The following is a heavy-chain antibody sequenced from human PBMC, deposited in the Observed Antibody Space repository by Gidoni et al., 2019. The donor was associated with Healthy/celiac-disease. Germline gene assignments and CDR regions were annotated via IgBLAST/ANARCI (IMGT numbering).Heavy chain of an antibody. J-gene: IGHJ4*02. D-gene: IGHD3-22*01. CDR1: GFTFSSYA. Sequence: EVQLLESGGGLVQPGGSLRLSCAASGFTFSSYAMSWVRQAPGKGLEGVSAISGSGGSTYYADSVKGRFTISRDNSKNTLYLQMNSLRAEDTAVYYCAKDGHDFAWLLAEFYYFDYWGQGTLVTVSS. V-gene: IGHV3-23*01. CDR2: ISGSGGST. CDR3: AKDGHDFAWLLAEFYYFDY.